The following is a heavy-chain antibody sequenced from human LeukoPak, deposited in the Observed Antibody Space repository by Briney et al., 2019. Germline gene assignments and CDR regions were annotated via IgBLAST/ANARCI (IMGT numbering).Heavy chain of an antibody. Sequence: SETLSLTCTVSGGSISSYYWSWTRQPPGKGLEWIGYIYYSGSTNYNPSLKSRVTISVDTSKNQFSLKLSSVTAADTAVYYCARDPHSGYDFGYHDAFDIWGQGTMVTVSS. CDR2: IYYSGST. CDR1: GGSISSYY. CDR3: ARDPHSGYDFGYHDAFDI. V-gene: IGHV4-59*01. D-gene: IGHD5-12*01. J-gene: IGHJ3*02.